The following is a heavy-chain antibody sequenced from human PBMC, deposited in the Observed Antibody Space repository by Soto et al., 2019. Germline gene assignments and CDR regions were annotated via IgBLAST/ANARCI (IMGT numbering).Heavy chain of an antibody. D-gene: IGHD1-26*01. CDR1: GFSFDNAW. CDR2: MKSKTDGGTT. J-gene: IGHJ4*02. V-gene: IGHV3-15*01. Sequence: EVQLVESGGGLVEPGGSLTLSCTTSGFSFDNAWMTWVRQAPGKGLEWVGRMKSKTDGGTTDYASPVEGRFTISRDDLKNILYLHMNSLKIEDTAMYYCTTDLPWSYGALGYWGQGTLVIVSS. CDR3: TTDLPWSYGALGY.